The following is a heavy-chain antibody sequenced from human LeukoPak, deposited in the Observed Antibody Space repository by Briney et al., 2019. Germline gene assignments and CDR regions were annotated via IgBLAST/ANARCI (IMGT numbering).Heavy chain of an antibody. V-gene: IGHV3-53*01. J-gene: IGHJ4*02. CDR2: IYSGGST. D-gene: IGHD3-10*01. CDR3: ARGSNYPKVYFDY. Sequence: GGSLRLSCAASGFTVSSNYMSWVRQAPGKGLEWVSVIYSGGSTYYADYVKGRLTISRDKSKNTLYLQMNSLRAEDTAVYYCARGSNYPKVYFDYWGQGTLVTVSS. CDR1: GFTVSSNY.